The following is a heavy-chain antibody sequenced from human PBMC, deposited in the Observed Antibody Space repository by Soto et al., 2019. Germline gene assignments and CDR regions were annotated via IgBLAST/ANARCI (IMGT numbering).Heavy chain of an antibody. V-gene: IGHV3-33*06. D-gene: IGHD3-3*01. Sequence: QVQLVESGGDVVQPGRSLRLSCAASGFTFRSYGMHWVRQAPGKGLEWVAIIWYDGSNQKYADSVKGRFTISRDNSANTFYLKRNSLRVEDRAVYYWGKDQGTPPSGFLGGCPARGGQGPLVIVPP. J-gene: IGHJ4*02. CDR2: IWYDGSNQ. CDR1: GFTFRSYG. CDR3: GKDQGTPPSGFLGGCPAR.